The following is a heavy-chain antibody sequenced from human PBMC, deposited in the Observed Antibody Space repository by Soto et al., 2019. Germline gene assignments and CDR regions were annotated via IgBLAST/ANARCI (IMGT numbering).Heavy chain of an antibody. CDR1: GFTFSSYS. V-gene: IGHV3-21*01. D-gene: IGHD2-2*01. CDR3: ARDTLIDIVVVPAAMPSWFDP. CDR2: ISSSSSYI. J-gene: IGHJ5*02. Sequence: EVQLVESGGGLVKPGGSLRLSCAASGFTFSSYSMNWVRQAPGKGLEWGSSISSSSSYIYYADSVKGRFTISRDNAKNSLYLQMNSLRAEDTAVYYCARDTLIDIVVVPAAMPSWFDPWGQGTLVTVSS.